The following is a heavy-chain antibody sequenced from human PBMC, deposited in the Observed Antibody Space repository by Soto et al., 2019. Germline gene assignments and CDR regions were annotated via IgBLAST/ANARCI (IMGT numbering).Heavy chain of an antibody. V-gene: IGHV3-30*03. CDR3: TRGPTHGAFDI. Sequence: QVYLEESGGGVVQPGRSLRLSCVASGFSFRSSDMHWVRQAPGKGLEWVAHISIDGSRKYYADSVKGRFTVSRENSKNTLYLQINSLRPEEAALYYCTRGPTHGAFDIWGQGTMVTVSS. J-gene: IGHJ3*02. CDR2: ISIDGSRK. CDR1: GFSFRSSD.